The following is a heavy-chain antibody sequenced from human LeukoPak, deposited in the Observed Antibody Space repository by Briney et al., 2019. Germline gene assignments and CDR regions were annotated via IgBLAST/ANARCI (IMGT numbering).Heavy chain of an antibody. D-gene: IGHD3-22*01. CDR1: GFTFSSYA. CDR2: ISYDGSNK. CDR3: ARNYDSSGYGDY. V-gene: IGHV3-30*04. J-gene: IGHJ4*02. Sequence: SGGSLRLSCAASGFTFSSYAMHWVRQAPGKGLEWVAVISYDGSNKYYADSVKGRFTISRDNSKNTLYLQMNSLRAEDTAVYYCARNYDSSGYGDYWGQGTLVTVSS.